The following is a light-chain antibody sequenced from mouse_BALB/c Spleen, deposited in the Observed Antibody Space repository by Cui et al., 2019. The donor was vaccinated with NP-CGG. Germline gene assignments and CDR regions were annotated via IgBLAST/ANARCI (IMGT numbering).Light chain of an antibody. CDR3: ALWYSNHWV. J-gene: IGLJ1*01. CDR1: TGAVTTSNY. V-gene: IGLV1*01. Sequence: QAVVTQELSITTLPGETVTLTCRSSTGAVTTSNYANWVQEKPDHLFTGLIGGTNNRAPGVPARFSGSLIGDKAALTITGAQTEDEAIYFCALWYSNHWVFGGGTKLTVL. CDR2: GTN.